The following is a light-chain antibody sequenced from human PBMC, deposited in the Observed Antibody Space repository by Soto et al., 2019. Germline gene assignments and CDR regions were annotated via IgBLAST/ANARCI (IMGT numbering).Light chain of an antibody. Sequence: QSALTQPASVSGSPGQSITISCTRSSSHVGSYDFVSWYQQHPGKAPKVLIYEVTKRPSGVSDRFSGSKSGNTASLTISGLQADDVADYYCCADAGSSRYDFGTGTKVTVL. CDR3: CADAGSSRYD. CDR2: EVT. CDR1: SSHVGSYDF. V-gene: IGLV2-23*02. J-gene: IGLJ1*01.